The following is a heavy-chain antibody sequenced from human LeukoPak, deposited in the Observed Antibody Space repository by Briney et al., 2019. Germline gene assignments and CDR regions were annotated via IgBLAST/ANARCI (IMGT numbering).Heavy chain of an antibody. CDR2: ISGSGGST. CDR1: GFTFSSYA. Sequence: GSLRLSCAASGFTFSSYAMSCVRQAQGKGLEWVSAISGSGGSTYYADSVKGRFTISRDNSKNTLYLQMNSLRAEDTAVYYCAKDRLDTAMVLLDYWGQGTLVTVSS. D-gene: IGHD5-18*01. J-gene: IGHJ4*02. V-gene: IGHV3-23*01. CDR3: AKDRLDTAMVLLDY.